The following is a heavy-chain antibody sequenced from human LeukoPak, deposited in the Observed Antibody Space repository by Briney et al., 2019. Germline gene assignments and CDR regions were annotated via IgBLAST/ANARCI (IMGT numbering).Heavy chain of an antibody. CDR3: VAVPETDFWIGFYLDY. CDR1: GFTFSSYA. D-gene: IGHD3-3*01. CDR2: ITWHSENI. V-gene: IGHV3-9*01. Sequence: GGSLRLSCAASGFTFSSYAMSWVRQAPGKGLEWVSGITWHSENIDYADPVKGRFTISRDNAKNSLYLQMNSLRAEDTALYFCVAVPETDFWIGFYLDYWGQGTLVTVSS. J-gene: IGHJ4*02.